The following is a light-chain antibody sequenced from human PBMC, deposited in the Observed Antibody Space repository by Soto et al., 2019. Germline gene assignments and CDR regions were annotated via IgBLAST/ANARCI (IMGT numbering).Light chain of an antibody. CDR3: FSFTSTNTHV. Sequence: QSLLTQPACVSGSPGQSCTISCTGTISDFGSYKFVSWYQHHPGTVPKVIIYETSKRPSGVSDRFSGSKSGNTASLTISGLQAEDEADYYCFSFTSTNTHVFGSGTKVTVL. V-gene: IGLV2-23*01. CDR1: ISDFGSYKF. CDR2: ETS. J-gene: IGLJ1*01.